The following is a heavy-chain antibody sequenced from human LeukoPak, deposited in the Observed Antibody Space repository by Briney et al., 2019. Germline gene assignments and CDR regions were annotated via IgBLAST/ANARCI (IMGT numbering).Heavy chain of an antibody. Sequence: GGSLGLSGAVSGLTYSISGIHWVRQAPGKGLEWVTFIRDDGSSEYYADSVKGRFTVSRDHSRNTVDLQMSSLTLEDTAVYFCAKLVDYCEGRTCFTSYYYTDIWGKGTTVTVSS. V-gene: IGHV3-30*02. CDR1: GLTYSISG. CDR2: IRDDGSSE. D-gene: IGHD4/OR15-4a*01. CDR3: AKLVDYCEGRTCFTSYYYTDI. J-gene: IGHJ6*03.